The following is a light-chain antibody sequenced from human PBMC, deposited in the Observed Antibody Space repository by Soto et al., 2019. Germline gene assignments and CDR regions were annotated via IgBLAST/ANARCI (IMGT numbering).Light chain of an antibody. CDR3: QQYDTSPRGFT. CDR2: GTS. J-gene: IGKJ3*01. CDR1: QSVSSTN. Sequence: EIVLTQSPGTLSLSPGERATLSCRASQSVSSTNLAWYQQKPGQAPRLLIYGTSTRATGIPDRFSGSGSGTDFTLTISRLEPEDFAVYYCQQYDTSPRGFTCGTGIHVEIK. V-gene: IGKV3-20*01.